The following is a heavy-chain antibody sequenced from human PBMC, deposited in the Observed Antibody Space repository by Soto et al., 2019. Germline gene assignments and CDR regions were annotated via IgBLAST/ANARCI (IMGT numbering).Heavy chain of an antibody. J-gene: IGHJ4*02. CDR2: VRNKANSYTT. V-gene: IGHV3-72*01. CDR3: CRTRGYSQGWDFDF. CDR1: GFTFSEHY. D-gene: IGHD5-12*01. Sequence: EVQLVESGGGLVQPGGSLRLSCAASGFTFSEHYMDWVRQAPGKGLEWVGRVRNKANSYTTQYAASVKGRFTISRDDSKNSLYLQMSSLKTEDTALYYCCRTRGYSQGWDFDFWGQGTLVTDSS.